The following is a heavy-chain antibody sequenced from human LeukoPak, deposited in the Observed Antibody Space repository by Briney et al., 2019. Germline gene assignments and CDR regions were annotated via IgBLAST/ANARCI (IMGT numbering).Heavy chain of an antibody. Sequence: GGSLRLSCAASGFSFSSYAMSWVRQTPGKGLQWVSGMTGSSDSTYYAGSVKGRFTISRDISKNTLYLQMNNLRVDDTAVYYRAKARPGDNDFSYYYYGMDVWGQGTTVTVSS. CDR2: MTGSSDST. CDR3: AKARPGDNDFSYYYYGMDV. J-gene: IGHJ6*02. CDR1: GFSFSSYA. D-gene: IGHD3-3*01. V-gene: IGHV3-23*01.